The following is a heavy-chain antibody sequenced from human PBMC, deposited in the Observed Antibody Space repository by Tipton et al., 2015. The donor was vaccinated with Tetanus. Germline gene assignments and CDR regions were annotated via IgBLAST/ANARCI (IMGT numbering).Heavy chain of an antibody. D-gene: IGHD5-18*01. CDR2: IIPIFGTA. CDR3: ARGASYTAMVHGAFDI. V-gene: IGHV1-69*01. CDR1: GGTFSSYA. J-gene: IGHJ3*02. Sequence: QLVQSGPEAKKPGSSVKVSCKASGGTFSSYAISWVRQAPGQGLEWMGGIIPIFGTANYAQKFQGRVTITADESTSTAYMELSSLRSEDTAVYYCARGASYTAMVHGAFDIWGQGTMVTVSS.